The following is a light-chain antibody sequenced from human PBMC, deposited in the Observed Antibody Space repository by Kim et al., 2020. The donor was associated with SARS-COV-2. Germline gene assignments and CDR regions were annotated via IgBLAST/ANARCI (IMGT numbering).Light chain of an antibody. J-gene: IGKJ1*01. CDR3: QQYDSYPRT. CDR2: AAS. CDR1: QGISSW. V-gene: IGKV1D-16*01. Sequence: DIQMTQSPSSLSASVGDRVTITCRASQGISSWLAWYQQKPERAPKCLIYAASSLQSGVPSRFSGSGSGTDFTLTISNLQPEDFATYYCQQYDSYPRTFGQGTKVDIK.